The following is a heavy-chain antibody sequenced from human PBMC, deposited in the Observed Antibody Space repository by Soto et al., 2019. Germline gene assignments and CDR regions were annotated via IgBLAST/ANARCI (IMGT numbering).Heavy chain of an antibody. D-gene: IGHD6-6*01. J-gene: IGHJ6*03. Sequence: SVTLSLTCAVDGGSFSGYYWSWIRQQPGKGLEWIGEINHSGSTNYNPSLKSRVTISVDTSKNQFSLKLSSVTAADTAVYYCARGGRIAARPGGPTYYYYMDVWGKGTTVTVSS. CDR3: ARGGRIAARPGGPTYYYYMDV. CDR2: INHSGST. CDR1: GGSFSGYY. V-gene: IGHV4-34*01.